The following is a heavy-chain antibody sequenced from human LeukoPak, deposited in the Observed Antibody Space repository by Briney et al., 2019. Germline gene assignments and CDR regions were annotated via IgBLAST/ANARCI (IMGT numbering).Heavy chain of an antibody. J-gene: IGHJ4*02. CDR1: GFTFRSNW. CDR3: ALGSYFDY. Sequence: GGSLRLSCVVSGFTFRSNWMTWVRQAPGKGLEWVANINQHGSEKHYVDSVRGRFTISRDNSKNSLYLQMDSLRAEDTAVYYCALGSYFDYWGQGTLVIVSS. D-gene: IGHD3-10*01. CDR2: INQHGSEK. V-gene: IGHV3-7*01.